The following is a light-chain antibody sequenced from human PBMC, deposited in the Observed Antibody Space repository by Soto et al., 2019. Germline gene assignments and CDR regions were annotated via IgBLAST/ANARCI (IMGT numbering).Light chain of an antibody. CDR2: DAS. Sequence: EIVLTQSPATLSLSPGERATLSCRASQSVGTNLAWYQQKPGQAPSLLIYDASNRATGIPARFSGSGSGTDFTLTISSLEPEDFAVYYCQQRSNWPLITFGQGTRLEIK. V-gene: IGKV3-11*01. J-gene: IGKJ5*01. CDR1: QSVGTN. CDR3: QQRSNWPLIT.